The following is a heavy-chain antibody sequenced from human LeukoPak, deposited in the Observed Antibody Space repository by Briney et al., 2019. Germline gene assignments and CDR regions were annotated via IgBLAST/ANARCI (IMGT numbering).Heavy chain of an antibody. CDR1: GASIRNNY. Sequence: SETLSLTCTVSGASIRNNYWGWIRQPAGKGLEWIGRIYTSGTTTYNPSLESRVTMSVDTSKNQFSLNLSSVTAADTAVCYCARDVPSAFSGTYVDVWGQGTTVTVSS. J-gene: IGHJ6*02. CDR3: ARDVPSAFSGTYVDV. V-gene: IGHV4-4*07. CDR2: IYTSGTT. D-gene: IGHD1-26*01.